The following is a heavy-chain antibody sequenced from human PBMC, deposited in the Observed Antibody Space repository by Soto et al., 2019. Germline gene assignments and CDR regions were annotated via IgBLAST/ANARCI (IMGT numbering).Heavy chain of an antibody. CDR1: GFTFGDYA. CDR2: IRSKAYGGTT. V-gene: IGHV3-49*03. J-gene: IGHJ1*01. D-gene: IGHD6-19*01. Sequence: GGSLRLSCTASGFTFGDYAMSWFRQAPGKGLEWVGFIRSKAYGGTTEYAASVKGRFTISRDDSKSIAYLQMNSLKTEDTAVYYCTRDPYSSGWYGYFQHWGQGTLVTVSS. CDR3: TRDPYSSGWYGYFQH.